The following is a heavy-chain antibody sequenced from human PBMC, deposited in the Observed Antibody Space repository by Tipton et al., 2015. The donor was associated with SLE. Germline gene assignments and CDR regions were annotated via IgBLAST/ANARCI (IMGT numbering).Heavy chain of an antibody. CDR2: IYKGGSR. CDR1: GFIVGGTY. D-gene: IGHD3/OR15-3a*01. J-gene: IGHJ4*02. V-gene: IGHV3-53*05. Sequence: SLRLSCVGSGFIVGGTYMSWVRQAPGKGLEWVSSIYKGGSRYYAGSVKGRFTITRDNSKNTLYLQMDGLSAEDSAVYFCAKGREWTEDGSNALDYWGQGTLVTVSS. CDR3: AKGREWTEDGSNALDY.